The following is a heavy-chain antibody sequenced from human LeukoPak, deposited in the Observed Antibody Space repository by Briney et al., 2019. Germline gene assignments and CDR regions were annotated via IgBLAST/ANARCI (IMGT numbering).Heavy chain of an antibody. CDR3: ARGGGGSYRNNWFDP. D-gene: IGHD1-26*01. V-gene: IGHV3-21*01. CDR2: ISSSSSYI. J-gene: IGHJ5*02. CDR1: GFTFSSYS. Sequence: GGSLRLSCAASGFTFSSYSMNWVRQAPGKGLEWVSSISSSSSYIYYADSVKGRFTISRDNAKNSLYLQMNSLRAEDTAVYYCARGGGGSYRNNWFDPWGQGTLVTVSS.